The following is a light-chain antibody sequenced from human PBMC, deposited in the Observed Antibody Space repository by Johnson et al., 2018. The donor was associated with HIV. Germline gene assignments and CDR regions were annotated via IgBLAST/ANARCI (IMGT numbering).Light chain of an antibody. CDR2: ENN. CDR3: GTWDSSLSAGWGYV. Sequence: HSVLTQPPSVSAAPGQKVTISCSGSSSNSGNNYVSWYQQLPGTAPKLLIYENNKRPSGIPDRFSGSKSGTSATLGITGLQTGDEADYYCGTWDSSLSAGWGYVCVTGTKVTVL. J-gene: IGLJ1*01. CDR1: SSNSGNNY. V-gene: IGLV1-51*02.